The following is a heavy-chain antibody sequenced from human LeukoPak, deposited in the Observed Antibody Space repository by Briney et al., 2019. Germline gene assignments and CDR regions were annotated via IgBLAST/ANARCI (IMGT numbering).Heavy chain of an antibody. V-gene: IGHV5-51*01. CDR3: ARLGRRNGNWFDP. J-gene: IGHJ5*02. CDR1: GYSFTGYW. CDR2: IYPGDSDT. D-gene: IGHD1-1*01. Sequence: GESLQISCKGSGYSFTGYWIGWVRQMPGKGLEWMGIIYPGDSDTRYSPSFQGQVTISADKSISTAYLQWSSLKASDTAMYYCARLGRRNGNWFDPWGQGTLVTVSS.